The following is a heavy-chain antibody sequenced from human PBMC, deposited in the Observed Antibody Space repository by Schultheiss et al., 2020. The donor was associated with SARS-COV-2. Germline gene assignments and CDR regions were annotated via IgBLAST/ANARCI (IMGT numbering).Heavy chain of an antibody. CDR3: ARDRFNWVPAAIVGYYYYGMDV. CDR1: GGSFSGYY. Sequence: SQTLSLTCAVYGGSFSGYYWSWIRQPPGKGLEWIGEINHSGSTNYNPSLKSRVTISVDTSKNQFSLKLSSVTAADTAVYYCARDRFNWVPAAIVGYYYYGMDVWGQGTTVTVSS. J-gene: IGHJ6*02. CDR2: INHSGST. D-gene: IGHD2-2*01. V-gene: IGHV4-34*01.